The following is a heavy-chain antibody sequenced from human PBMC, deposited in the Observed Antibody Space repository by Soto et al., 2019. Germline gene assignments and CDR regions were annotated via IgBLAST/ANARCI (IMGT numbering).Heavy chain of an antibody. D-gene: IGHD3-16*01. J-gene: IGHJ4*02. CDR1: GFTFSNSA. CDR3: AKVPGYDYVWGTYYYFDY. CDR2: ISGGGSST. Sequence: GGSLRLSCAASGFTFSNSAMSWVRQAPGKGLEWVPSISGGGSSTYYTDSMKGRFTISRDNSKNTLYLQMNSLRAEDTAVYYCAKVPGYDYVWGTYYYFDYWGLGALVTVSS. V-gene: IGHV3-23*01.